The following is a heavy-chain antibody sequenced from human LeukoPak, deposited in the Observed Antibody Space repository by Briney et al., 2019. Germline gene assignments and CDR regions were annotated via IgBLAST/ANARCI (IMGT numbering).Heavy chain of an antibody. CDR1: GFTVSSHY. V-gene: IGHV3-23*01. J-gene: IGHJ3*02. D-gene: IGHD4-17*01. Sequence: GGSLRLSCAAFGFTVSSHYMTWVRQAPGKGPEWVSAIRGGGTSEFYADSVKGRFRISRDNSKDTLFLQINSLRAEDTAVYYCARDPNGDYIGAFDMWGPGTMVTVSS. CDR3: ARDPNGDYIGAFDM. CDR2: IRGGGTSE.